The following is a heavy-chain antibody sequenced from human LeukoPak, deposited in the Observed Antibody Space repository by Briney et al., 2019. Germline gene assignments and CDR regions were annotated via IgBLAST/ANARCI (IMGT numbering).Heavy chain of an antibody. CDR1: GFTVSSNY. D-gene: IGHD2-15*01. V-gene: IGHV3-66*01. CDR2: IYSGGST. Sequence: GGSLRLSCAASGFTVSSNYMSWVRQAPGKGLEWVSVIYSGGSTYYADSVKGRFTISRDNSKNTLYLQMNSLRAEDTAVYYCARGCSGPSPDFDYWGQGTLVTVSS. CDR3: ARGCSGPSPDFDY. J-gene: IGHJ4*02.